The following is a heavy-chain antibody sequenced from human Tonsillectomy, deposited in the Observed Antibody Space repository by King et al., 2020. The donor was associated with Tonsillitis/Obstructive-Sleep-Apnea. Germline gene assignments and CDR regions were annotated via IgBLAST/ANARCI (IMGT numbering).Heavy chain of an antibody. V-gene: IGHV3-13*04. CDR3: ARDGGSGSPYYMAV. J-gene: IGHJ6*04. CDR2: IGTAGDT. Sequence: VQLVESGGGLVQPGGSLRLSCVASGFTFSSYDMHWVRQATGKGLEWVSAIGTAGDTYYPGSVKGRFTISRENAKNSLYLQMNSLRAGDTAVYYCARDGGSGSPYYMAVWGKGTTVTVSS. D-gene: IGHD3-10*01. CDR1: GFTFSSYD.